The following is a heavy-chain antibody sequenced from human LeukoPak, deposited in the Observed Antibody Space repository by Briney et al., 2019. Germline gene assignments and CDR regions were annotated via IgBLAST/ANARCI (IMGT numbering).Heavy chain of an antibody. Sequence: SETLSLTCTVSGGSISSSSYYWGWIRQPPGKGLEWIGSIYYSGSTYYNPSLKSRVTISVDTSRNQFSLKLSSVTAADTAVYYCARREEEMASPGFDYWGQGTLVTVSS. CDR2: IYYSGST. J-gene: IGHJ4*02. V-gene: IGHV4-39*01. CDR3: ARREEEMASPGFDY. D-gene: IGHD5-24*01. CDR1: GGSISSSSYY.